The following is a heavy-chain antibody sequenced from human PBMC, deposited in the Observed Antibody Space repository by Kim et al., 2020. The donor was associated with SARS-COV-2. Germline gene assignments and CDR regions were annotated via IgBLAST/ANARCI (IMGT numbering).Heavy chain of an antibody. Sequence: GGSLRLSCAASGFTFSSYAMHWVRQAPGKGLEWVAVISYDGSNKYYADSVKGRFTISRDNSKNTLYLQMNSLRAEDTAVYYCARVGFLVVVPAAGKRGYYFDYWGQGTLVTVSS. CDR1: GFTFSSYA. D-gene: IGHD2-2*01. CDR2: ISYDGSNK. V-gene: IGHV3-30-3*01. J-gene: IGHJ4*02. CDR3: ARVGFLVVVPAAGKRGYYFDY.